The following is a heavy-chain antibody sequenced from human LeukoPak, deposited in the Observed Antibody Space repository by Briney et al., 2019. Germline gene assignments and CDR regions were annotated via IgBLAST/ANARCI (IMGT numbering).Heavy chain of an antibody. CDR3: ARRGGSDYGDQIGY. CDR1: GYNFATRW. V-gene: IGHV5-51*01. Sequence: GESLKISCQGSGYNFATRWIGWVRQMPGKGLEWMGIIYPRDSDTRYSPSFLGQVTISADKSISTAYLQWSSLKASDSAMYYCARRGGSDYGDQIGYWGQGTLVTVSS. D-gene: IGHD4-17*01. J-gene: IGHJ4*02. CDR2: IYPRDSDT.